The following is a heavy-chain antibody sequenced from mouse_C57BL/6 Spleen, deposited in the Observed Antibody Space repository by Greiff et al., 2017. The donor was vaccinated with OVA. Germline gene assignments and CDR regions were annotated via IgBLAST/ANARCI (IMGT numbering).Heavy chain of an antibody. CDR3: VYDYDGGFDY. CDR2: IYPGDGDT. CDR1: GYAFSSYW. D-gene: IGHD2-4*01. J-gene: IGHJ2*01. Sequence: VKLQESGAELVKPGASVKISCKASGYAFSSYWMNWVKQRPGKGLEWIGQIYPGDGDTNYNGKFKGKATLTADKSASTAYMQLSSLTSEDSAVYFCVYDYDGGFDYWGQGTTLTVSS. V-gene: IGHV1-80*01.